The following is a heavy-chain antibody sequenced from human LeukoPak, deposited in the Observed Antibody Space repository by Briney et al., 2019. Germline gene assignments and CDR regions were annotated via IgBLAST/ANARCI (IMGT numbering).Heavy chain of an antibody. CDR3: ARDDYYGSGSYYGY. CDR1: GGSISSFY. V-gene: IGHV4-4*07. Sequence: SETLSLTCTVSGGSISSFYWSWIRQPAGKGLEWIGRIYTSGSTNYNPSLKSRVTMSVDTSKNQFSLKLSSVTAADTAVYYCARDDYYGSGSYYGYWGQGTLVTVSS. J-gene: IGHJ4*02. D-gene: IGHD3-10*01. CDR2: IYTSGST.